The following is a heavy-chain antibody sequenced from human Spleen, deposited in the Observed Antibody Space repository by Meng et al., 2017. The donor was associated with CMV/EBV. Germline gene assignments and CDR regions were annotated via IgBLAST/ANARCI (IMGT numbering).Heavy chain of an antibody. V-gene: IGHV1-69*05. J-gene: IGHJ5*02. CDR2: IIPIFGTT. CDR3: ASEEVELGTS. Sequence: VACQPSGCTFHTYPLNWVRQAPGPGLEWMGRIIPIFGTTTYAPKFQGRATLTTDQSTGTLFMELNSLTFQDTAVYYCASEEVELGTSWGQGTLVTVSS. D-gene: IGHD1-14*01. CDR1: GCTFHTYP.